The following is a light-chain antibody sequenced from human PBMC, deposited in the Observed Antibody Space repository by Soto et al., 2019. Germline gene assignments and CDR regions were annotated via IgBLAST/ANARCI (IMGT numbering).Light chain of an antibody. V-gene: IGKV1-39*01. CDR1: QNISRS. CDR3: QQSYIFPPT. CDR2: AAS. Sequence: DIQMTQSPSSLSASVRDRVTITCRAGQNISRSLNWYQQKPGKAPKLLIYAASTLQSGVPSRFSGRGSGTQFTLTVGSLQPEDFATYYCQQSYIFPPTFGQGTKVEIK. J-gene: IGKJ1*01.